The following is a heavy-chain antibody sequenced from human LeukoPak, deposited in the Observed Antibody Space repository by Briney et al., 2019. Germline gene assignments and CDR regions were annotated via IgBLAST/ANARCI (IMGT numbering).Heavy chain of an antibody. CDR3: AKDAQRGFDYSNSLEY. CDR1: QFRFPFSHYG. Sequence: PGKSLTLSCVASQFRFPFSHYGMPWVRQAPGRGLEWVAVIWSDGTNQYYADSVRGRFTISRDNSQNTVYLQMNSLRVEDTAVYFCAKDAQRGFDYSNSLEYWGQGTLVTVPS. V-gene: IGHV3-33*06. J-gene: IGHJ4*02. D-gene: IGHD4-11*01. CDR2: IWSDGTNQ.